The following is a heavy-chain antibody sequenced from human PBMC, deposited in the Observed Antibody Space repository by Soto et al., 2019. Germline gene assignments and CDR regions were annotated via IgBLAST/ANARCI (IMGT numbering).Heavy chain of an antibody. CDR1: GFTFSSYS. V-gene: IGHV3-21*01. CDR3: ARGGYCSGGSCFYYYYYMAV. D-gene: IGHD2-15*01. J-gene: IGHJ6*03. CDR2: ISSSSSYI. Sequence: GGSLRLSCAASGFTFSSYSMNWVRQAPGKGLEWVSSISSSSSYIYYADPVKGRFTISRDNAKNSLYLQMNSLRAEGTAVYYCARGGYCSGGSCFYYYYYMAVWGKGTTVTVSS.